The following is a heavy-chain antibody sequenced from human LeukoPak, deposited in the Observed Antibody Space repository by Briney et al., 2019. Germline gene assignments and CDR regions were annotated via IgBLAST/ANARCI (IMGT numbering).Heavy chain of an antibody. V-gene: IGHV3-53*05. CDR3: AKENWPTVTSPGRTSFDY. J-gene: IGHJ4*02. D-gene: IGHD4-17*01. Sequence: GGSLRLSCAASGFTVSSNYMSWVRQAPGKGLEWVSYSGGRTYYGDSVKGRFTFSRDNPKNTLYLQMNSLRAEDTAVYYCAKENWPTVTSPGRTSFDYWGQGTLVTVSS. CDR1: GFTVSSNY. CDR2: SGGRT.